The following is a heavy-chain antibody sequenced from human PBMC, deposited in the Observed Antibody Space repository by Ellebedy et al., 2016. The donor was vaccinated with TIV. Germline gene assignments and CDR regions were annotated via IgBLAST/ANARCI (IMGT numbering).Heavy chain of an antibody. Sequence: ASVKVSCKASGYSFTTYGITWVRQAPGQGLEWMGWISAYNDNTNYAQKFQGRIFMTTDTSTSTAYMELRSLRSDDTAVYYCGRGCSSSSCRPRSDYWGQGTVVTVSS. CDR3: GRGCSSSSCRPRSDY. D-gene: IGHD2-2*01. J-gene: IGHJ4*02. CDR1: GYSFTTYG. CDR2: ISAYNDNT. V-gene: IGHV1-18*01.